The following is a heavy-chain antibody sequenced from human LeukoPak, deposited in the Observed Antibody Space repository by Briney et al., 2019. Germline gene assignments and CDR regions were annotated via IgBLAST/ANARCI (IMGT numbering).Heavy chain of an antibody. Sequence: PGGSLRHSCAASGFTFSSYAMSWVRQAPGKGPEWVSGISGSSESTYCADSVKGRFTISRDNSKNTLYLQMNSLRAEDTAVYYCAKDGTGDSTGWSNYFDYWGQGTLVTVSS. CDR3: AKDGTGDSTGWSNYFDY. V-gene: IGHV3-23*01. D-gene: IGHD6-19*01. CDR2: ISGSSEST. CDR1: GFTFSSYA. J-gene: IGHJ4*02.